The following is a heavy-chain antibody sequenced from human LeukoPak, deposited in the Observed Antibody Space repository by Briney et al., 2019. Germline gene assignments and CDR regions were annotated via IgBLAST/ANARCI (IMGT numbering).Heavy chain of an antibody. V-gene: IGHV1-2*02. D-gene: IGHD1-20*01. CDR2: INPNSGGT. Sequence: ASVKVSCKASGYTFTGYYMHWVRQAPGQGLEWMGWINPNSGGTNYAQKFQGRVTMTRDTSICTAYMELSRLRSDDTAVYYCARERLRPRYNWNVRRSVWFDPWGQGALVTVSS. CDR1: GYTFTGYY. J-gene: IGHJ5*02. CDR3: ARERLRPRYNWNVRRSVWFDP.